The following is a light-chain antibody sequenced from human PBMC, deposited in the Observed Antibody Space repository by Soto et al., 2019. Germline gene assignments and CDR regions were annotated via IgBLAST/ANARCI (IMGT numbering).Light chain of an antibody. J-gene: IGLJ2*01. CDR2: EGT. CDR1: SSDVGSYNH. V-gene: IGLV2-23*01. CDR3: CSYAGSSTHEV. Sequence: QSALTQPSSASGSPGQSITISCTGTSSDVGSYNHVSWYQHHPGKAPKLMIYEGTKRPSGVSNRFSGSKSGNTASLTISGLQAEDEADYYCCSYAGSSTHEVFGAGTKLTVL.